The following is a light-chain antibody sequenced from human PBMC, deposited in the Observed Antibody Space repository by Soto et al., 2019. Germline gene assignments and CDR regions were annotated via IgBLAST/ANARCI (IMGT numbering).Light chain of an antibody. CDR2: AAS. Sequence: DIQMTQSPSSVSASVGDRVTITCRASQGISSRVAWYHQKPGTPPKLLIYAASTLQSGVTSRFSGSGSGTDFTLTISILQPEDFATYYCQQAINFPWTFGQGTKVAIK. CDR3: QQAINFPWT. V-gene: IGKV1-12*01. J-gene: IGKJ1*01. CDR1: QGISSR.